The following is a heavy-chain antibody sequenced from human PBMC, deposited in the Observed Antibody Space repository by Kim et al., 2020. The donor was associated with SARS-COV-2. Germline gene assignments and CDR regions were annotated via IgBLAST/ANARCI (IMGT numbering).Heavy chain of an antibody. J-gene: IGHJ4*02. CDR2: IYPGDSDT. CDR3: ARQAPLYDYVWGSYPN. CDR1: GYSFTSYW. V-gene: IGHV5-51*01. Sequence: GESLKISCKGSGYSFTSYWIGWVRQMPGKGLEWMGIIYPGDSDTRYSPSFQGQVTISADKSISTAYLQWSSLKASDTAMYYCARQAPLYDYVWGSYPNWGQGTLVTVSS. D-gene: IGHD3-16*02.